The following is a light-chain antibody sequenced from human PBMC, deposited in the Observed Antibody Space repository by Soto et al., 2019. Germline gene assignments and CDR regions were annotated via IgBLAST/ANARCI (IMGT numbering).Light chain of an antibody. V-gene: IGKV3-20*01. CDR2: AAS. CDR3: QQYGSSSTWT. J-gene: IGKJ1*01. Sequence: EIVLTQSPGTLSLSPGERATLSCRASQSVSSAYLACYQHKPGQPPTLLIYAASSRVTGIPDRFCGSGSGTDFTLTISRLEREDFAVYYCQQYGSSSTWTFGQGTKVEIK. CDR1: QSVSSAY.